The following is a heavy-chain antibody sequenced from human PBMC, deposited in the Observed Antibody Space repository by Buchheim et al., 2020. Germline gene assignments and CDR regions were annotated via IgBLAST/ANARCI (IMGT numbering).Heavy chain of an antibody. D-gene: IGHD3-10*01. CDR2: IFHNGNT. CDR3: ARASFLYGSGSQPDYFDP. CDR1: GGSISSGDYS. J-gene: IGHJ5*02. V-gene: IGHV4-30-2*01. Sequence: QVQLEESGPAVVKPSQTLSLTCAVSGGSISSGDYSWTWIRQPPGNGLEWIGYIFHNGNTYYNPSLESRLTVSVDRPKNTLSLKVTSVTAANTAVYYCARASFLYGSGSQPDYFDPWGQRTL.